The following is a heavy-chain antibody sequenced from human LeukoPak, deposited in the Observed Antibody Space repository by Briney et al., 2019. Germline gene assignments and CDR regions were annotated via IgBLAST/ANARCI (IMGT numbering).Heavy chain of an antibody. Sequence: GGSLRLSCEASGFIFSTYAMHWVRQAPGKGLEWLAVISSDGSNKYHVDSVEGRFTISRDNSKNTLYLEMDSVRLGDTAVYYCARDDIIVGATTLDYWGQGTLVTVSS. CDR3: ARDDIIVGATTLDY. J-gene: IGHJ4*02. V-gene: IGHV3-30*04. D-gene: IGHD1-26*01. CDR2: ISSDGSNK. CDR1: GFIFSTYA.